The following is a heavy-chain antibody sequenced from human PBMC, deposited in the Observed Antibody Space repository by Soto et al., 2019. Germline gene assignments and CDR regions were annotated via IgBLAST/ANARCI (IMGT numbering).Heavy chain of an antibody. CDR1: GGSINSGDSY. J-gene: IGHJ4*02. V-gene: IGHV4-31*03. Sequence: QVQLQESGPGLVRPSQTLSLICTVSGGSINSGDSYWNWIRQHPEKGLEWIGYINYRGSTFYNPSLKSRIIISVDTSKIQSSLKLSSVTAADTAVYCGARDAPGVAPYWGQGTLVTVSS. CDR2: INYRGST. D-gene: IGHD2-15*01. CDR3: ARDAPGVAPY.